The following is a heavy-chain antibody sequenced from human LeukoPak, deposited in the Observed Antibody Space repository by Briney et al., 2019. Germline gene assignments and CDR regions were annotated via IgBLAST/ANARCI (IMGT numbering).Heavy chain of an antibody. D-gene: IGHD4/OR15-4a*01. CDR2: TYSGGVT. J-gene: IGHJ4*02. CDR3: ARDCNAGGLWVDY. V-gene: IGHV3-53*01. CDR1: GFTVSTKY. Sequence: PGGSLRLSCAASGFTVSTKYMSWVRQSPVKGLEWVSITYSGGVTYYADSVRGRFTISRDNSKNTLYLQMNSLRAEDTAVYYCARDCNAGGLWVDYWGQGTLVTVSS.